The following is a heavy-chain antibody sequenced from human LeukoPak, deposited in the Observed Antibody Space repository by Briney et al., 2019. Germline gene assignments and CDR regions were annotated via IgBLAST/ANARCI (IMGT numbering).Heavy chain of an antibody. Sequence: GSSVKVSCKSSGGTFSSYAISWVRQAPGQGLEWMGRIIPILGIANYAQKFQGRVTITADKSTSTAYMELSSLRSEDTAVYYCARVATYYDILTGYHDPCYFDYWGQGTLVTVSS. V-gene: IGHV1-69*04. D-gene: IGHD3-9*01. J-gene: IGHJ4*02. CDR2: IIPILGIA. CDR3: ARVATYYDILTGYHDPCYFDY. CDR1: GGTFSSYA.